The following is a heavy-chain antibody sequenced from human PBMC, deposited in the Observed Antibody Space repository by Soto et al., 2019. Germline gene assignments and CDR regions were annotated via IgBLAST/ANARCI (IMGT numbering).Heavy chain of an antibody. Sequence: PGGSLRLSCAASGFTFSSYAMSWVRQAPGKGLEWVSSIRGSGADTYYADSVKGRFTISRDNSKKMLYLQMNSLRAEDTALYYCAKDSGNAMDVWGQGTTVTVSS. CDR1: GFTFSSYA. V-gene: IGHV3-23*01. J-gene: IGHJ6*02. D-gene: IGHD1-26*01. CDR2: IRGSGADT. CDR3: AKDSGNAMDV.